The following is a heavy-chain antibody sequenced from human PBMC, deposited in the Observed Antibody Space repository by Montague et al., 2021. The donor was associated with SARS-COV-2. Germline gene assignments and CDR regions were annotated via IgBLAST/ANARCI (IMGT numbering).Heavy chain of an antibody. V-gene: IGHV4-39*01. J-gene: IGHJ4*02. CDR3: ARERDTSGWFQKFDY. Sequence: IGNTYYNPSLQSRVTISIDTSKKQYSLKPSSVTAADKAVYYCARERDTSGWFQKFDYWGKGSLVTVSS. CDR2: IGNT. D-gene: IGHD6-19*01.